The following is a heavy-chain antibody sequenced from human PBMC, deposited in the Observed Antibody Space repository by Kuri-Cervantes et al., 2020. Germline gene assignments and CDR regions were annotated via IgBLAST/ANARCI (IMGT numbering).Heavy chain of an antibody. CDR2: INAGNGNT. Sequence: ASVKVSCKASGYTFTSYAMHWVRQAPGQRLEWMGWINAGNGNTKYSQKFQGRVTITADESTSTAYMELSSLRAEDTAVYYCARVAYHYYAMDVWGQGTTVTVSS. CDR3: ARVAYHYYAMDV. CDR1: GYTFTSYA. V-gene: IGHV1-3*01. J-gene: IGHJ6*02. D-gene: IGHD3-3*02.